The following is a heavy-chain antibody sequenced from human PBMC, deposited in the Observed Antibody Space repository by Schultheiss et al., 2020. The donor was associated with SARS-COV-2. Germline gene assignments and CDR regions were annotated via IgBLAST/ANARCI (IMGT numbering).Heavy chain of an antibody. J-gene: IGHJ3*02. V-gene: IGHV4-61*01. CDR1: GGSVSSGSYY. CDR2: IHDSGSS. D-gene: IGHD3-16*01. Sequence: SETLSLTCTVSGGSVSSGSYYWSWIRQPPGKGLEWIGEIHDSGSSNYNPSLKSRVTISVDASKNQFSLKLTSVTAADTAVYYCARAAGLRRHDYVYDIWGQGTMVTVSS. CDR3: ARAAGLRRHDYVYDI.